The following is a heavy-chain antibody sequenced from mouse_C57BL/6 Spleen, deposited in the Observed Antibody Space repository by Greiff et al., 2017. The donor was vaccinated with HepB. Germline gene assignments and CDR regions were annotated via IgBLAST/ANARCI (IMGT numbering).Heavy chain of an antibody. CDR2: IDPNSGGT. CDR1: GYTFTSYW. Sequence: VQLQQPGAELVKPGASVKLSCKASGYTFTSYWMHWVKQRPGRGLEWIGRIDPNSGGTKYNEKFKSKATLTVDKPSSTAYMQLSSLTSEDSAVYDCARWVTTVPYYAMDYWGQGTSVTVSS. V-gene: IGHV1-72*01. D-gene: IGHD1-1*01. J-gene: IGHJ4*01. CDR3: ARWVTTVPYYAMDY.